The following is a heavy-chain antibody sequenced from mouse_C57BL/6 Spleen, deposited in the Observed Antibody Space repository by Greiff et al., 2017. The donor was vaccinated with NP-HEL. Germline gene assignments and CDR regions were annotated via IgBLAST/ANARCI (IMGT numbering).Heavy chain of an antibody. CDR1: GFTFSDAW. D-gene: IGHD2-2*01. J-gene: IGHJ3*01. CDR2: IRNKANNHAT. Sequence: EVQLVESGGGLVQPGGSMKLSCAASGFTFSDAWMDWVRQSPEKGLEWVAEIRNKANNHATYYAESVKGRFTISRDDSKSSVYLQMNSLRAEDTGIYYCTRSWLRRGAWFAYWGQGTLVTVSA. CDR3: TRSWLRRGAWFAY. V-gene: IGHV6-6*01.